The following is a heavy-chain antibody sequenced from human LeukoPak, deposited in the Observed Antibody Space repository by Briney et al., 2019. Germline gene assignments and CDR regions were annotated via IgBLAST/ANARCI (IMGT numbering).Heavy chain of an antibody. CDR1: GFTFSSYA. J-gene: IGHJ4*02. CDR3: ATMAHYYYDSSGYLEGGNYFDY. Sequence: GGSLRLSCAASGFTFSSYAMSWVRQAPGKGLEWDSAISGSGGSTYYADSVKGRFTISRDNSKNTLYLQMNSLRAEDTAVYYCATMAHYYYDSSGYLEGGNYFDYWGQGTLVTVSS. V-gene: IGHV3-23*01. CDR2: ISGSGGST. D-gene: IGHD3-22*01.